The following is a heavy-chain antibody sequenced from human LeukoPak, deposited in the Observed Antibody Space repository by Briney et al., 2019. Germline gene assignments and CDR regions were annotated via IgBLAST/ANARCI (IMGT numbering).Heavy chain of an antibody. J-gene: IGHJ4*02. V-gene: IGHV1-2*02. CDR3: ARWDGYSSSPDY. D-gene: IGHD6-13*01. Sequence: ASVKVSCRASGYTFTGFYMHWVRQAPGQGLEWMGWINPHSADTGYAQKFLGRVTMTRDMSISTIYMELTRLRSDDTALYYCARWDGYSSSPDYWGQGTLVTVSS. CDR2: INPHSADT. CDR1: GYTFTGFY.